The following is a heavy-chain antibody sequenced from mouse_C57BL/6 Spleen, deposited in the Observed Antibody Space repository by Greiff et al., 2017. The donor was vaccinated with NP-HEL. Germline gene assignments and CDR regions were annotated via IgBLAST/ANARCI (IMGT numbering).Heavy chain of an antibody. Sequence: VQRVESGAELARPGASVKMSCKASGYTFTSYTMHWVKQRPGQGLEWIGYINPSSGYTKYNQKFKDKATLTADKSSSTAYMQLSSLTSEDSAVYYCARGEFYWYFDVWGTGTTVTVSS. V-gene: IGHV1-4*01. CDR3: ARGEFYWYFDV. CDR1: GYTFTSYT. CDR2: INPSSGYT. J-gene: IGHJ1*03.